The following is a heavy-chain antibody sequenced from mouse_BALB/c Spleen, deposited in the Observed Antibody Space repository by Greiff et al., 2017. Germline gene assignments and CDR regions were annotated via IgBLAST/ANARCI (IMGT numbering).Heavy chain of an antibody. J-gene: IGHJ4*01. Sequence: VQLQESGPELVKPGASVRISCKASGYTFTSYYIHWVKQRPGQGLEWIGWIYPGNVNTKYNEKFKGKATLTADKSSSTAYMQLSSLTSEDSAVYFCARLGITTSYYAMDYWGQGTSVTVSS. CDR3: ARLGITTSYYAMDY. V-gene: IGHV1S56*01. D-gene: IGHD2-4*01. CDR1: GYTFTSYY. CDR2: IYPGNVNT.